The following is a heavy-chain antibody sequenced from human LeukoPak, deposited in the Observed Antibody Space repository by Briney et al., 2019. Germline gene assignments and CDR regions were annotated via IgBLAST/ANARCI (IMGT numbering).Heavy chain of an antibody. Sequence: PSETLSLTCAVYGESLNSYYWSWVRQPPGEGLEWIGEIYESGTTKYNPSLKSRVAISMVPSKQQFSLILSSVTAADTAVYYCARGAWATRLASCGLGTPVIVSS. D-gene: IGHD2-15*01. V-gene: IGHV4-34*01. CDR2: IYESGTT. J-gene: IGHJ4*02. CDR1: GESLNSYY. CDR3: ARGAWATRLAS.